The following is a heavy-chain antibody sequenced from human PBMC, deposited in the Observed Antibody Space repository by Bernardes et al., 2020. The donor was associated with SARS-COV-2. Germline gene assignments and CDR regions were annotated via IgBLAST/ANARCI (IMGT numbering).Heavy chain of an antibody. CDR3: ARVGPGSARDAEYFQH. D-gene: IGHD2-21*02. CDR2: IKQYGSEK. CDR1: GFTFSSYW. Sequence: GGSLRLSCSASGFTFSSYWMTWVRQAPGKGLEWVATIKQYGSEKYYVDSVKGRFTISRDNAKNSLYLQMNSLRPEDTAVYYCARVGPGSARDAEYFQHWGQGTLVTVSS. J-gene: IGHJ1*01. V-gene: IGHV3-7*03.